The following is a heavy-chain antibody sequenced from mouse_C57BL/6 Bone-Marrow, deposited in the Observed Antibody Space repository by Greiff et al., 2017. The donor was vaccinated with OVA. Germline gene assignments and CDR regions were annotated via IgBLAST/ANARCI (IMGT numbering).Heavy chain of an antibody. V-gene: IGHV1-69*01. CDR3: ASPFYYGSSLWYFDV. Sequence: QVQLQQPGAELVMPGASVKLSCKASGYTFTSYWMHWVKQRPGQGLEWIGEIDPSDSYTNYNQKFKGKSTLTVDKSSSTAYMQLSSLTSEDSAVYYCASPFYYGSSLWYFDVWGTGTTVTVSS. CDR2: IDPSDSYT. CDR1: GYTFTSYW. J-gene: IGHJ1*03. D-gene: IGHD1-1*01.